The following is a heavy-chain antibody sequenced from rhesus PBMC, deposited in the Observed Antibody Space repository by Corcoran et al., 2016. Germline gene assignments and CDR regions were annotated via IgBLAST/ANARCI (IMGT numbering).Heavy chain of an antibody. CDR3: ARDLTSGSYYFDY. V-gene: IGHV4-65*01. CDR2: ISGSSGST. Sequence: QVQLQESGPGLVKPSETLSLTCAVSGGSVSSSNWWSWIRQPPGKGLVWIGYISGSSGSTYYNPSLKSRGTISTDTSKNQFSLKLSSVTAADTAVYYCARDLTSGSYYFDYWGQGVLVTVSS. J-gene: IGHJ4*01. D-gene: IGHD3-16*01. CDR1: GGSVSSSNW.